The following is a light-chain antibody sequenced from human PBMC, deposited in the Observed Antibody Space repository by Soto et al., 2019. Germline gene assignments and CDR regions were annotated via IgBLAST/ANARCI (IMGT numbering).Light chain of an antibody. V-gene: IGKV3-20*01. CDR2: GAS. Sequence: EIVLTKSPGTLSLSPGDRATLSCRASQIVSSNFLVWYQQKPGQAPRLLIYGASSRATGIQDRFSGSGSGTDFTLTISRLGRDGFAVYYYQLYCCAAFTFGGGTQVEMK. CDR1: QIVSSNF. CDR3: QLYCCAAFT. J-gene: IGKJ4*01.